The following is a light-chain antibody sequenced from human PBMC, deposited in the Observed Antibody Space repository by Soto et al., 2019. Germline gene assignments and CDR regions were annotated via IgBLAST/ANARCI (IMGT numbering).Light chain of an antibody. Sequence: IQMTQSPSSLSASLGDRVTITSRASQGVRDDVGWYQQKPGKAPKLLIYSESTLHSGVPSRFRGSGSGTDFTLTISGLQPEDFAAYDCLQENSFPLTVGGGTKVEIK. CDR1: QGVRDD. CDR2: SES. J-gene: IGKJ4*01. V-gene: IGKV1-6*01. CDR3: LQENSFPLT.